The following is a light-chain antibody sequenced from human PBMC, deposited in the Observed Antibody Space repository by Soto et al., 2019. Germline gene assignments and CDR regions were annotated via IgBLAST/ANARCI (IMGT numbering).Light chain of an antibody. J-gene: IGLJ3*02. CDR2: EVR. CDR1: MRDVGAYNL. Sequence: QSVLTQPASVSGCAGQSITISCAGTMRDVGAYNLVSWYQQHPGTAPKLIIYEVRNRPSGISSRFSGSRSGNTASLTISGLQPEDEGDYYCRAYTARSTLVFGGGTKLTVL. V-gene: IGLV2-14*01. CDR3: RAYTARSTLV.